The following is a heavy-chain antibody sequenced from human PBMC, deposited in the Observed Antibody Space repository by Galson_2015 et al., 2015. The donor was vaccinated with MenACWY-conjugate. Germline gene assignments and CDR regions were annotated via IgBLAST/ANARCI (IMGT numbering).Heavy chain of an antibody. CDR2: IIPILGIA. V-gene: IGHV1-69*04. D-gene: IGHD3-10*01. CDR1: GGTFSSYA. J-gene: IGHJ6*02. Sequence: SVKVSCKASGGTFSSYAISWVRQAPGQGLEWMGRIIPILGIANYAQKFQGRVTITADKSTSTAYMELSSLRSEDTAVYYCARDDLYYYGSGTPLRYGMDVWGQGTTVTVSS. CDR3: ARDDLYYYGSGTPLRYGMDV.